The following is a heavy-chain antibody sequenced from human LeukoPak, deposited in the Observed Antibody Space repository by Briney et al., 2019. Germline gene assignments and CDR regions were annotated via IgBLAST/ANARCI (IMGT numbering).Heavy chain of an antibody. D-gene: IGHD1-26*01. J-gene: IGHJ2*01. V-gene: IGHV2-5*02. CDR2: IYWDDNK. CDR3: AHWESGYFHL. Sequence: GPTLVNPTQTLTLTCTFPGVLLSTSGVGVGWIRQPPGQALEWLAPIYWDDNKRYSPSLKNRLTIAKDTCKNQVVLKMTNLDPVDTATYYCAHWESGYFHLWGRGTLVTVSS. CDR1: GVLLSTSGVG.